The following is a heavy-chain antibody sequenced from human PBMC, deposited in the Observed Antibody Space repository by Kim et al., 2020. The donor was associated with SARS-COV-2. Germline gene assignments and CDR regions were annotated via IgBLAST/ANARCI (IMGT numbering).Heavy chain of an antibody. J-gene: IGHJ3*02. CDR2: IYYSGTP. D-gene: IGHD3-16*01. CDR1: GGSIRGSYYF. CDR3: AGHSNTTSSLGGGFDI. V-gene: IGHV4-39*01. Sequence: SETLSLTCTISGGSIRGSYYFWGWIRQSPGKGLEWIGTIYYSGTPFYKPSLKSRVTVSVDTSKNHFSLKLTSVTAADSGVYFCAGHSNTTSSLGGGFDIWGKGTRVTVSS.